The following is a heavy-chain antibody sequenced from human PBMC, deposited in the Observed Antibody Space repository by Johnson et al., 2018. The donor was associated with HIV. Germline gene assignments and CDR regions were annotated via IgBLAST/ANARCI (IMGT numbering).Heavy chain of an antibody. V-gene: IGHV3-30*18. J-gene: IGHJ3*02. CDR1: GFTFSSYG. Sequence: QVLLLESGGGVVQPGRSLRLSCADSGFTFSSYGMHWVRQAPGKGLEWVAVISYDGSNKYYADSVKGRFTISRDNSKNTLYLQMNSLRAEDTAVYYCAKRRGVFFDAFDIWGQGTMVTVSS. CDR2: ISYDGSNK. CDR3: AKRRGVFFDAFDI. D-gene: IGHD6-13*01.